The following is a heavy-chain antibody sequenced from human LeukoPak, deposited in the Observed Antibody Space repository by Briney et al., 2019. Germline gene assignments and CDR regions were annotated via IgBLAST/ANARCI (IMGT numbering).Heavy chain of an antibody. CDR1: GGSISSGGYS. CDR2: IYHSGST. CDR3: ARGGMVATYFFDY. Sequence: SETLSLTCAVSGGSISSGGYSWSWIRQPPGKGLEWIGYIYHSGSTYYNPSLKSRVTISVDRSKNQFSQKLSSVTAADTAVYYCARGGMVATYFFDYWGQGTLVTVSS. V-gene: IGHV4-30-2*01. J-gene: IGHJ4*02. D-gene: IGHD5-12*01.